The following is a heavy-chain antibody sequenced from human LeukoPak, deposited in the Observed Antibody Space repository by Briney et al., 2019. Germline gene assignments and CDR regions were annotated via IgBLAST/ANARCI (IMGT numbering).Heavy chain of an antibody. CDR3: ARDRYDFWSGSNGDAFDI. D-gene: IGHD3-3*01. Sequence: SQTLSLTCTVSGGSISSGGYYWSWIRQHPGKGLEWIGYIYDSGSTYYNPSLKSRVTISVDTSKNQFSLKLSSVTAADTAVYYCARDRYDFWSGSNGDAFDIWGQGTMVTVSS. CDR2: IYDSGST. V-gene: IGHV4-31*03. CDR1: GGSISSGGYY. J-gene: IGHJ3*02.